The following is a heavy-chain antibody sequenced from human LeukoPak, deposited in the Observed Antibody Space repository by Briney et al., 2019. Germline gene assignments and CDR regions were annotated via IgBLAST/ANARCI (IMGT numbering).Heavy chain of an antibody. J-gene: IGHJ3*01. D-gene: IGHD6-13*01. V-gene: IGHV3-23*01. CDR1: GFIFSSYA. CDR3: ATYLSIGSSSSWYDDAFDV. CDR2: IGGSGVST. Sequence: GRSLRLSCAASGFIFSSYAMTWVRQAPGKGLEWVSVIGGSGVSTYYADSVKGRFTISRGNSKNTLFLQMNSLRAEDTALYYCATYLSIGSSSSWYDDAFDVWGQGTMVSVSS.